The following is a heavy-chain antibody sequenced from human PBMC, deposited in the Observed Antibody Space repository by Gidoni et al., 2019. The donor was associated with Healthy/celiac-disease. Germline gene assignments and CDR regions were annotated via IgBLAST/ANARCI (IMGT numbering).Heavy chain of an antibody. CDR3: AKDRPPDYYGSGVGYYFDY. J-gene: IGHJ4*02. Sequence: QVQLVESGGGVVQPGRSLRLSCAASGFTFSSYGMHWVRQAPGKGLEWVAVISYDGSNKYYADSVKDRFTISRDNSKNTLYLQMNSLRAEDTAVYYCAKDRPPDYYGSGVGYYFDYWGQGTLVTVSS. V-gene: IGHV3-30*18. D-gene: IGHD3-10*01. CDR1: GFTFSSYG. CDR2: ISYDGSNK.